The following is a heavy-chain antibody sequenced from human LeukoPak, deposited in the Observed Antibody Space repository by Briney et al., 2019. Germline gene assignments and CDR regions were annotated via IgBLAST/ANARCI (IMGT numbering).Heavy chain of an antibody. CDR3: AKSNGYGLXDI. CDR2: IFYSGST. CDR1: GGSISTSNYY. Sequence: SETLSLTCTVSGGSISTSNYYWGWIRQPPGKGLEWIGNIFYSGSTYYSPSLKSRVTISLDTSRNQFSLKLNSVTAADTAVYYCAKSNGYGLXDIWXQXTMXTVSX. V-gene: IGHV4-39*07. D-gene: IGHD3-10*01. J-gene: IGHJ3*02.